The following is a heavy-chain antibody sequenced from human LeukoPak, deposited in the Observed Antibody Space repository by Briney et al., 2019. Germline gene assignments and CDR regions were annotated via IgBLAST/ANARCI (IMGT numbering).Heavy chain of an antibody. CDR3: AKEGHYDYVRGRRWEAFDI. V-gene: IGHV3-21*04. CDR1: GFTLSGHS. CDR2: ISSSSSYI. J-gene: IGHJ3*02. D-gene: IGHD3-16*01. Sequence: PGGSLRLSCVVSGFTLSGHSINWVRQAPGKGLEWVSSISSSSSYIYYTDSVKGRFTISRDNSKNTLYLQMNSLRAEDTAVYYCAKEGHYDYVRGRRWEAFDIWGQGTMVTVSS.